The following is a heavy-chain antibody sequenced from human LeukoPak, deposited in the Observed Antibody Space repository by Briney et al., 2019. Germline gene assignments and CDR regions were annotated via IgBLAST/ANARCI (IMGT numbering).Heavy chain of an antibody. V-gene: IGHV4-59*12. CDR1: GGSISSYY. CDR3: ASVTITAAGRNWFDP. J-gene: IGHJ5*02. CDR2: IYYSGST. Sequence: PSETLSLTCTVSGGSISSYYWSWIRQPPGKGLEWIGYIYYSGSTNYNPSLKSRVTISVDTSKNQFSLKVSSVTAADTAVYYCASVTITAAGRNWFDPWGQGTLVTVSS. D-gene: IGHD6-13*01.